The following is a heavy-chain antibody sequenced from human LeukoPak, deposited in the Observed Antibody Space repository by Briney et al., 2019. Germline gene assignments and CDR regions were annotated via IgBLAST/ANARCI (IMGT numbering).Heavy chain of an antibody. J-gene: IGHJ4*02. CDR1: GDTFTTSH. CDR3: VRNLMQFTGLAY. CDR2: INLSGGST. Sequence: GASVKVSCKASGDTFTTSHMHWVRQAPGQGLEWMGKINLSGGSTTYAQQFQGRVSMTRDLSMSTVYMELSSLRSEDTAVYYCVRNLMQFTGLAYWGQGTLVTVSS. V-gene: IGHV1-46*01. D-gene: IGHD2-8*02.